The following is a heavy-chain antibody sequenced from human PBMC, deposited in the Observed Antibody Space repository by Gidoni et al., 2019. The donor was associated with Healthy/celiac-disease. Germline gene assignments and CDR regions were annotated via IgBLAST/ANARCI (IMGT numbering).Heavy chain of an antibody. V-gene: IGHV3-30*01. J-gene: IGHJ3*02. D-gene: IGHD6-6*01. CDR3: ARVPTKAARPYAFDI. CDR2: ISYDGSNK. Sequence: QVQLVESGGGVVQPGRSLRLSCAASGFTFSSYAMHWVRQAPGKGLEWVAVISYDGSNKYYADSVKGRFTISRDNSKNTLYLQMNSLRAEDTAVYYCARVPTKAARPYAFDIWGQGTMVTVSS. CDR1: GFTFSSYA.